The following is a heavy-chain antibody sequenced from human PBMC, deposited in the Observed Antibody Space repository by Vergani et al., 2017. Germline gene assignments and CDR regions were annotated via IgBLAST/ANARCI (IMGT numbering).Heavy chain of an antibody. CDR1: GGSISSYY. Sequence: QVQLQESGPGLVKPSETLSLTCTVSGGSISSYYWSWIRQPAGKGLEWIGRIYTSGSPNYNPSLHSRVTMSVDTSKNQFSLKLRSVTAADTAVYYCAGGGILRRYCSSTSCANPLEFRGAFDIWGQGTMVTVSS. CDR2: IYTSGSP. V-gene: IGHV4-4*07. D-gene: IGHD2-2*01. J-gene: IGHJ3*02. CDR3: AGGGILRRYCSSTSCANPLEFRGAFDI.